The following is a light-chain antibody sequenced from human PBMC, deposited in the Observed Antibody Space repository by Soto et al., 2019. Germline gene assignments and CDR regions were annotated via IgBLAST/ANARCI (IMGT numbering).Light chain of an antibody. Sequence: DIQMTQSPSTLSASVGDRVTITCRASQSISSWLAWYQQKPGKAPKLLIYKASSSESGVPSRFSGSGSGTEFTLTISSLQADDVASYYCKQYNSYWTFGQGTKVEIK. CDR2: KAS. CDR3: KQYNSYWT. J-gene: IGKJ1*01. V-gene: IGKV1-5*03. CDR1: QSISSW.